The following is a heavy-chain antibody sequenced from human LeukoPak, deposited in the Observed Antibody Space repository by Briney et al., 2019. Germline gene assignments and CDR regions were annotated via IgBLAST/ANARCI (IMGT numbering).Heavy chain of an antibody. CDR1: GYTFSGYY. J-gene: IGHJ3*02. CDR3: AKGKGIDDYGDYEAFDI. D-gene: IGHD4-17*01. CDR2: LNHKSGGT. V-gene: IGHV1-2*02. Sequence: ASVTVSCKASGYTFSGYYMHWVRQAPGQGLEWMGWLNHKSGGTNYAQKLQGRVTITRDTANSTAYMEMSRRRAGDTAVYYCAKGKGIDDYGDYEAFDIWGQGTMVTVSS.